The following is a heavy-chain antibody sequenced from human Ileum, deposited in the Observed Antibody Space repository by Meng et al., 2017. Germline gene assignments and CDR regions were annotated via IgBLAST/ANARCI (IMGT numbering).Heavy chain of an antibody. CDR3: VRDRGNGGTTDF. CDR2: INHSWTT. Sequence: SQTLSLTCAVSGYFISSGYHWGWIRQPPGKGLEWISSINHSWTTCYKPSLKSRLTTSIDTSKNQFSLRLTSVTATDTAIYYCVRDRGNGGTTDFWGQGTLVTVSS. V-gene: IGHV4-38-2*02. D-gene: IGHD1-14*01. J-gene: IGHJ4*02. CDR1: GYFISSGYH.